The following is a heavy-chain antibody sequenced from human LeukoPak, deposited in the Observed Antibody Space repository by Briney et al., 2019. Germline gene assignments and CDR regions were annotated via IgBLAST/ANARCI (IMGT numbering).Heavy chain of an antibody. D-gene: IGHD3-9*01. CDR1: GFIFRTYS. CDR3: ARGADSGYSSDN. V-gene: IGHV3-21*01. Sequence: GGSLRLSCAASGFIFRTYSMNWVRQTPGKGLEWVSFISSSSSYIYYADSVKGRFTISRDNANNSLFLQINSLRAEDTAVYYCARGADSGYSSDNWGQGTVVSVSS. CDR2: ISSSSSYI. J-gene: IGHJ4*02.